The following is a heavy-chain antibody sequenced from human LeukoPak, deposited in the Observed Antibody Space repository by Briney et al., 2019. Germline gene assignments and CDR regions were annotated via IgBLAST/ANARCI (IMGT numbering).Heavy chain of an antibody. V-gene: IGHV1-69*04. D-gene: IGHD2-2*01. J-gene: IGHJ6*02. CDR1: GGTFSSYA. CDR3: ARTMPYYYYGMDV. CDR2: IIPILGIA. Sequence: SVKVSCKASGGTFSSYAISWVRQAPGQGLEWMGRIIPILGIANYAQKFQGRVTITADKSTSTAYMELSSLRSEDTAVYYCARTMPYYYYGMDVWGQGTTVTVSS.